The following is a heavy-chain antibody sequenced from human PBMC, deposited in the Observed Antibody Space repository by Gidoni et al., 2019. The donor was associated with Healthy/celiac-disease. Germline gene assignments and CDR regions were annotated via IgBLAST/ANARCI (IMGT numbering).Heavy chain of an antibody. Sequence: QVQLQQWGAGLLKPSETLSLTCAVYGGSFSGYYWSWIRQPPGKGLEWIGEINHSGRTNYNPSLKSRVTISVDTSKNQFSLKLSSVTAADTAVYYCASIVVVPADYYYYGMDVWGKGTTVTVSS. J-gene: IGHJ6*04. V-gene: IGHV4-34*01. CDR1: GGSFSGYY. D-gene: IGHD2-2*01. CDR2: INHSGRT. CDR3: ASIVVVPADYYYYGMDV.